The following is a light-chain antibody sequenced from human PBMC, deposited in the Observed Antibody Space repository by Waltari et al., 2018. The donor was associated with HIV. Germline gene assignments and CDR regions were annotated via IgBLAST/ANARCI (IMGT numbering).Light chain of an antibody. Sequence: QSVLTPPPSVSGPPGQRVTIPCTGRSSNLGAGYDVHRYQQLPGTAPKLLIYGNNNRPSGVPDRFSGSKSGTSASLAVTGLQAEDEADYYCQSYDSSLSGYVFGTGTKVTVL. CDR1: SSNLGAGYD. CDR2: GNN. J-gene: IGLJ1*01. V-gene: IGLV1-40*01. CDR3: QSYDSSLSGYV.